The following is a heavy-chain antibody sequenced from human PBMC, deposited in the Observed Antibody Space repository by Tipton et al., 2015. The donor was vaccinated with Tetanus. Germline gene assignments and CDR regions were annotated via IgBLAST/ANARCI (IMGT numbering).Heavy chain of an antibody. CDR2: IYFSGYT. CDR1: GGPLRSYY. J-gene: IGHJ6*02. V-gene: IGHV4-59*07. Sequence: TLSLTCTVSGGPLRSYYWSWIRQSPGKGLEWIGYIYFSGYTKYNPSLKSRVTFSLDTSQNQISLQLTSVTAADTAVYYCARHSGWYNFFTGVDVWGLGTTVTVSS. D-gene: IGHD6-19*01. CDR3: ARHSGWYNFFTGVDV.